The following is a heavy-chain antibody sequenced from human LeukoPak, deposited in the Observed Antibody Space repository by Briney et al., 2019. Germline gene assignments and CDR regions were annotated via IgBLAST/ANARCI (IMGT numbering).Heavy chain of an antibody. CDR3: ARDLSESRAFDP. J-gene: IGHJ5*02. CDR1: GYTFTGYY. D-gene: IGHD2/OR15-2a*01. V-gene: IGHV1-2*02. CDR2: INPNSGGT. Sequence: ASVKVSCKASGYTFTGYYMHWVRQAPGQGLEWMGWINPNSGGTNYAQKFQGRVTMTRDTSISTAYMELSRLRSDDTAVYCCARDLSESRAFDPWGQGTLVTVSS.